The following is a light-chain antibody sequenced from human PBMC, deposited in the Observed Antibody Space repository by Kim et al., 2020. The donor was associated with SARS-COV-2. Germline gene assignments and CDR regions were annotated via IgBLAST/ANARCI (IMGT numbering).Light chain of an antibody. CDR2: EAP. Sequence: PEERAPPSGRARQSVSNTDSAWYKKKPGQAPRVRTYEAPRRATGIADRFSGSVAGTDFTLTTSRLEPEDFAVYHCQQHGSAQWTFGQGTKVEI. V-gene: IGKV3-20*01. CDR1: QSVSNTD. CDR3: QQHGSAQWT. J-gene: IGKJ1*01.